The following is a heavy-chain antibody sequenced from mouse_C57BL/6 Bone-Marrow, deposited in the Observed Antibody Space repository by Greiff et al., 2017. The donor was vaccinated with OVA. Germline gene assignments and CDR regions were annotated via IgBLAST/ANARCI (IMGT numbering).Heavy chain of an antibody. D-gene: IGHD1-1*01. V-gene: IGHV5-12*01. J-gene: IGHJ4*01. Sequence: EVQVVESGGGLVQPGGSLKLSCAASGFTFSDYYMYWVRQTPEKRLEWVAYISNGGGSTYYPDTVKGRFTISRDNAKNTLYLQMSRLKSEDTAMYYCARLGLITTAYAMDYWGQGTSVTVSS. CDR1: GFTFSDYY. CDR3: ARLGLITTAYAMDY. CDR2: ISNGGGST.